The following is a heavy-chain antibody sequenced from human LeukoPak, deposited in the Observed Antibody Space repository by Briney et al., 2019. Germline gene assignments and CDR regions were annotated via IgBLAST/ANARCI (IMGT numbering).Heavy chain of an antibody. CDR1: GFTFNKAW. V-gene: IGHV3-15*01. J-gene: IGHJ4*02. CDR3: TTLTMIREHEDF. D-gene: IGHD3-10*01. Sequence: PGGSLRLSCAVSGFTFNKAWMNWVRQAAGKGLEWVGRIKSNSDGGATDYAAPVKGRFTISRDDSKNTPYLQMSSLKTEDTAVYYCTTLTMIREHEDFWGQGILVTVSS. CDR2: IKSNSDGGAT.